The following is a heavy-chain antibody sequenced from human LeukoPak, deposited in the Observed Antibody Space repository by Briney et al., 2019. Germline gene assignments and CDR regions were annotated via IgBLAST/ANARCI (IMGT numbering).Heavy chain of an antibody. J-gene: IGHJ4*02. Sequence: SETLSLTCTVSGASMSSYYWTWIRQPAGKGLEWIGHIYISGNTNYNPSLKSRVTMSRDTSKNQFSLKLSSVTAADTAMYYCAREDVVVDSWGQGILVTVSS. V-gene: IGHV4-4*07. D-gene: IGHD2-15*01. CDR2: IYISGNT. CDR3: AREDVVVDS. CDR1: GASMSSYY.